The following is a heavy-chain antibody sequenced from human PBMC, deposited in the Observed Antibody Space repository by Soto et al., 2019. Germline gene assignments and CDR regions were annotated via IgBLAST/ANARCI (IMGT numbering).Heavy chain of an antibody. CDR2: ISGSDGKT. V-gene: IGHV3-23*01. Sequence: PGGSLRLSCTTSGFSFASFAMTWVRQAPGKGLVWVATISGSDGKTYYADSVKGRFSISRDTSRNTLYLQMNSLRADDTAIYYCAKWSYLDYWGQGTRVTVSS. CDR3: AKWSYLDY. CDR1: GFSFASFA. J-gene: IGHJ4*02. D-gene: IGHD3-3*01.